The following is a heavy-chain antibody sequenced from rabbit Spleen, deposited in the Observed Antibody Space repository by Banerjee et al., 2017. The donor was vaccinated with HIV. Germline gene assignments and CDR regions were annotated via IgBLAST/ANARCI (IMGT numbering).Heavy chain of an antibody. CDR2: IYAGDGST. D-gene: IGHD4-1*01. CDR1: GFSLFMYW. V-gene: IGHV1S45*01. J-gene: IGHJ3*01. Sequence: QEQLTETGGGLVQPGGSLTLACKASGFSLFMYWMCWVRQAPGKGLEWIACIYAGDGSTDYANWVNGRFTISKTSSTTVTLQMTSLRAADTATYFCARDLAGAIGWNFGLWGQGTLVTVS. CDR3: ARDLAGAIGWNFGL.